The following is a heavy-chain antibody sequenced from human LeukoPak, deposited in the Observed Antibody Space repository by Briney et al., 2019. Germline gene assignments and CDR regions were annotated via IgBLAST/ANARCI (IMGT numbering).Heavy chain of an antibody. D-gene: IGHD1-1*01. CDR1: GFTFSSDA. V-gene: IGHV3-23*01. J-gene: IGHJ4*02. CDR3: AKGQELDDGVFDS. CDR2: IRGTGDST. Sequence: PGGSLRLSCAASGFTFSSDAMTWVRQAPGKGLEWVSTIRGTGDSTHYADSVKGRFIISRDKSKNMLYLQMNGLRAEDTAIYYCAKGQELDDGVFDSWGQGTLVTVSS.